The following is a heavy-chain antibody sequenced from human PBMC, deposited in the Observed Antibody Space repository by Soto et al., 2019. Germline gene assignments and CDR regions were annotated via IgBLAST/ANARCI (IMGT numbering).Heavy chain of an antibody. CDR1: GYSFTNYW. V-gene: IGHV5-51*01. CDR3: ATSLAAAGYAHGMDV. J-gene: IGHJ6*02. D-gene: IGHD6-13*01. CDR2: IYPGNSDS. Sequence: GESLKISCQGSGYSFTNYWIGWVRQMPGKGLEWMGIIYPGNSDSRYGPSFRGQVSFSADKSINTAYLHWSSLKASDTAIYYCATSLAAAGYAHGMDVWGQGTTVTVSS.